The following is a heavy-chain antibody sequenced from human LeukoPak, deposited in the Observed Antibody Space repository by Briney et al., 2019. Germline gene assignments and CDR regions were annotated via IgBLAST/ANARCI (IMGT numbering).Heavy chain of an antibody. J-gene: IGHJ4*02. Sequence: GGSLRLSCAAAGFTFSSYWMSWVRQAPGKGREWVANIKQDGSEKYYVDSVKGRFTISRDNAKNSLYLQMNSLRAEDTAVYYCARKKAGSYFDYWGQGTLVTVSS. CDR2: IKQDGSEK. CDR1: GFTFSSYW. V-gene: IGHV3-7*01. CDR3: ARKKAGSYFDY. D-gene: IGHD6-13*01.